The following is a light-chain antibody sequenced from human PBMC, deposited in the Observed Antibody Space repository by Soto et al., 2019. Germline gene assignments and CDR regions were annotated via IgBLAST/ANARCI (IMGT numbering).Light chain of an antibody. CDR2: DAS. V-gene: IGKV1-5*01. CDR1: QSVSSW. J-gene: IGKJ2*01. CDR3: QQYHGFSFT. Sequence: DIQMTQSPSTLSASIGDTVTIACRASQSVSSWLAWYQQKPGRAPRLLIYDASSLEDGVPSRFSGSGSGTEFTLTISSLQPDDFATYYCQQYHGFSFTCGQGPKLEI.